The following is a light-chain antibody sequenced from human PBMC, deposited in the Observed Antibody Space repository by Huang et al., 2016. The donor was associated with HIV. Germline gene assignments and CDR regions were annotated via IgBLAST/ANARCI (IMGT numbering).Light chain of an antibody. Sequence: DIQMTQFPTSLSASVEDRVTITCRAGQAIDKYLNWYQQKAGRAPRLLIYGASKLQIGVPSRFSGRASGTQVSLTINSLQPDDSAIYYCQQSYRTPRTFGQGTNLEI. CDR2: GAS. CDR1: QAIDKY. CDR3: QQSYRTPRT. J-gene: IGKJ2*01. V-gene: IGKV1-39*01.